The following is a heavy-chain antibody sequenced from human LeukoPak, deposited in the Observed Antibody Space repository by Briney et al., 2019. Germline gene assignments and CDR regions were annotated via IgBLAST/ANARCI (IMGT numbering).Heavy chain of an antibody. CDR2: ISYDGSNK. CDR1: GFTFSSYG. D-gene: IGHD3-10*01. V-gene: IGHV3-30*18. CDR3: AKGTGDYGMDV. Sequence: PGGSLRLSCAASGFTFSSYGMHWVRQAPGKGLEWVAVISYDGSNKYYADSVKGRFTISRDNSKNTLYLQMNSLRAEDTAVYYCAKGTGDYGMDVWGQGTTVTVSS. J-gene: IGHJ6*02.